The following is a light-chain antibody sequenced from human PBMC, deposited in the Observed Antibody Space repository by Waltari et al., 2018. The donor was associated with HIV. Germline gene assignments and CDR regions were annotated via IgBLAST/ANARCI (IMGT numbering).Light chain of an antibody. J-gene: IGKJ2*01. V-gene: IGKV3-15*01. CDR1: HSVSSN. CDR2: GAS. CDR3: QQYNNWPVQYT. Sequence: EIVMTQSPATLSVSPGERATLSCRTSHSVSSNLAWYQQKPGQAPRLLIYGASTRATDIPARFSGSGSGTEFTLTISSLQSEDFAVYYCQQYNNWPVQYTFGQGTKLEIK.